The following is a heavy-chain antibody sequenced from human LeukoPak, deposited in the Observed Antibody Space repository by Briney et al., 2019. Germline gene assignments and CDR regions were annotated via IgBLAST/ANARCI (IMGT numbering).Heavy chain of an antibody. CDR2: IYPNSGGT. CDR1: GYTFTGYY. D-gene: IGHD3-10*01. CDR3: AREAYDSGSFRTDYYYMDV. V-gene: IGHV1-2*02. Sequence: ASVKVSCKASGYTFTGYYMHWVRQAPGQGLEWMGWIYPNSGGTNYAQKFQGRVTVTRDTSISTAYMELSRLRSDDPAVYYCAREAYDSGSFRTDYYYMDVWGKGTTVTISS. J-gene: IGHJ6*03.